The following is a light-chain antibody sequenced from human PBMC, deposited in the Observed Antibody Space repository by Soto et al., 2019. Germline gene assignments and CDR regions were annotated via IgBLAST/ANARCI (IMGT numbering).Light chain of an antibody. Sequence: EVVLTQSPGTLSLSPGERATLSCRASQSVSTSLAWYQQKPGQAPRLLIYDASNRATGIPARLSGSGSGTDFTLTISSLEPEDFAVYYCQQRSNWPPITFGQGTRLEIK. CDR2: DAS. J-gene: IGKJ5*01. V-gene: IGKV3-11*01. CDR3: QQRSNWPPIT. CDR1: QSVSTS.